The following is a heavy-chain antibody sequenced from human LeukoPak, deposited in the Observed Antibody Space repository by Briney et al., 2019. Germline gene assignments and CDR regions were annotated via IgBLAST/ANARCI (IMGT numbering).Heavy chain of an antibody. Sequence: GGSLRLSCAASGFTFSTHSMNWVRQAPGQGLEWVSYISSSSSTIYYADSVKGRFTISRDNAKNSLFLQMNSLRAEDTAGYYCARNDFWSGFYYWGQGTVVTVS. CDR1: GFTFSTHS. D-gene: IGHD3-3*01. J-gene: IGHJ4*02. CDR2: ISSSSSTI. CDR3: ARNDFWSGFYY. V-gene: IGHV3-48*04.